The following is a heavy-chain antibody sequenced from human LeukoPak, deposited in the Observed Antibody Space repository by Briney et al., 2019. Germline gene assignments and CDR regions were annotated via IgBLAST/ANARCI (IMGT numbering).Heavy chain of an antibody. V-gene: IGHV3-72*01. Sequence: GGSLRLSCAASGFTFSDHYMVWVRQAPGKGLEWIGRTKNKTDDYTTQYAASGKGRFTISRDDSENSLYLQISSLKSEEQALYFCAIGHYGCGIHQGAFDIWGEGTIVTVS. CDR3: AIGHYGCGIHQGAFDI. CDR2: TKNKTDDYTT. D-gene: IGHD3-10*01. CDR1: GFTFSDHY. J-gene: IGHJ3*02.